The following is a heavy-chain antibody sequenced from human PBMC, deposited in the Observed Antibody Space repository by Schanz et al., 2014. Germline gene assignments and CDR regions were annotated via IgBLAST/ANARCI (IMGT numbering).Heavy chain of an antibody. CDR2: ISSGGST. J-gene: IGHJ4*02. V-gene: IGHV3-23*04. Sequence: EVQLVESGGGLVKPGESLRLSCAASGFIFSAYTMNWVRQAPGKGLEWVSSISSGGSTYDADSVKGRFTISRDNSKNTLYLQMNSLRAEDTAVYYCAKDHAGSDILTALGNWGQGTLVTVSS. D-gene: IGHD3-9*01. CDR3: AKDHAGSDILTALGN. CDR1: GFIFSAYT.